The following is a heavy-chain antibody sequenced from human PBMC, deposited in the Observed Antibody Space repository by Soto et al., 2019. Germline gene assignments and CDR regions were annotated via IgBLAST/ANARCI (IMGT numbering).Heavy chain of an antibody. CDR3: ARGGYGSRWPNVYMDV. J-gene: IGHJ6*03. D-gene: IGHD6-13*01. CDR1: GFTFSTYE. CDR2: ISNNGAHT. V-gene: IGHV3-64*01. Sequence: EAQLVESGGGLVQPGGSLRLSCAASGFTFSTYEMHWVRQAPGKGLEYVSGISNNGAHTDYAKSVKGRFTISRDNSENTLYLQMGSLRAEDMALYYCARGGYGSRWPNVYMDVWGKGTTVTGSS.